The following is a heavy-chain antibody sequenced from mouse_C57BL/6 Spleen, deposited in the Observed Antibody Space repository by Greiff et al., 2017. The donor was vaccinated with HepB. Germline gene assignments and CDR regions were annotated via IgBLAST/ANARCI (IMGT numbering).Heavy chain of an antibody. Sequence: VQLQQSGAELARPGASVKLSCKASGYTFTSYGISWVKQRTGQGLEWIGEIYPRSGNTYYNEKFKGKATLTADKSSSTAYMELRSLTSEDSAVYFCARNYGSGPHYYFDYWGQGTTLTVSS. CDR1: GYTFTSYG. CDR3: ARNYGSGPHYYFDY. V-gene: IGHV1-81*01. D-gene: IGHD1-1*01. CDR2: IYPRSGNT. J-gene: IGHJ2*01.